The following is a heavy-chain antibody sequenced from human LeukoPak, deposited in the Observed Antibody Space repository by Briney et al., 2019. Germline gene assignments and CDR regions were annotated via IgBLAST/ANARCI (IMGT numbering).Heavy chain of an antibody. CDR1: GGSFSGYY. Sequence: PSETLSLTCAVYGGSFSGYYWSWIRQPPGKGLEWIGEINHSGSTNYNPSLKSRVTISVDTSKNQFSLRLGSVTAADTAVYYCARGYSSGSYWYWGQGTLVTVSS. V-gene: IGHV4-34*01. CDR3: ARGYSSGSYWY. J-gene: IGHJ4*02. CDR2: INHSGST. D-gene: IGHD3-10*01.